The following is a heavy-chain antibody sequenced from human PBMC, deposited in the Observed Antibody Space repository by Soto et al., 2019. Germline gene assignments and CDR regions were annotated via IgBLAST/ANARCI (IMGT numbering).Heavy chain of an antibody. V-gene: IGHV5-51*01. D-gene: IGHD3-22*01. J-gene: IGHJ4*02. CDR2: IYPGDSDT. CDR1: GYSFTSYW. Sequence: GESLKISCKGSGYSFTSYWIGWVRQMPGKGLEWMGIIYPGDSDTRYSPSFQGQVTISADKSVSTAYLQWSSLKASDTAMYYCARLGGPPDYYDSSGYAGGGDYWGQGTLVTVSS. CDR3: ARLGGPPDYYDSSGYAGGGDY.